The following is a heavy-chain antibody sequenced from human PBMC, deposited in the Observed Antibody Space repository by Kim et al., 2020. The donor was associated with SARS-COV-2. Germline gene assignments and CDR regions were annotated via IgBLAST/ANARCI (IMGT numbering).Heavy chain of an antibody. V-gene: IGHV3-53*01. Sequence: GGSLRLSCAASGFTVSSNYMSWVRQAPGKGLEWVSVIYSGGSTFYADSVKGRFTIPRDNSKNTLYLQMNSLRAEDTAVYYCARDLYYYGMDVWGQGTTVTVSS. CDR3: ARDLYYYGMDV. CDR2: IYSGGST. J-gene: IGHJ6*02. CDR1: GFTVSSNY.